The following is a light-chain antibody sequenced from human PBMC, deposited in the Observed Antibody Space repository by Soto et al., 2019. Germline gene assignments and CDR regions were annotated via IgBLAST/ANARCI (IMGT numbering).Light chain of an antibody. J-gene: IGKJ5*01. Sequence: DVQMTQSPSSLSALVGARVTITCRASQSVSRYLNWYQHKPGKAPKLLINAASNLRSGVPSRFSGSGSGTDFTLTIDGLQPEDFAVYYCHQSYITPPITFGQGTRLELK. CDR3: HQSYITPPIT. CDR2: AAS. V-gene: IGKV1-39*01. CDR1: QSVSRY.